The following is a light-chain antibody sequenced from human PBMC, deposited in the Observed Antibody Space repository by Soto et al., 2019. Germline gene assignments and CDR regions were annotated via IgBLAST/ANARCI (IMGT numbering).Light chain of an antibody. V-gene: IGLV3-21*02. CDR3: QVWDSSSDRVV. CDR1: NIGSKS. Sequence: SYELTQPPSVSVAPGQTARITCGGNNIGSKSVHWYQQKPGQAPVLVVYDDSYRPSGIPERFSGSNSGNTATLTIGRVEAGDEADYYCQVWDSSSDRVVFGGGTKVTVL. J-gene: IGLJ2*01. CDR2: DDS.